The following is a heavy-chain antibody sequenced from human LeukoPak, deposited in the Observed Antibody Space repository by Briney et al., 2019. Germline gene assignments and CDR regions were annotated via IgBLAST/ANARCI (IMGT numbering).Heavy chain of an antibody. CDR3: ATRRGRYHSLGAFDI. V-gene: IGHV1-24*01. J-gene: IGHJ3*02. D-gene: IGHD1-1*01. CDR1: GYTLTELS. CDR2: FDPEDGEI. Sequence: RASVKVSCKVSGYTLTELSMHWVRQAPGKGLEWMGGFDPEDGEIIYVQKFQGRVTMTEDTSTDTAYMELSSLRSEDTAVCYCATRRGRYHSLGAFDIWGQGTMVTVSS.